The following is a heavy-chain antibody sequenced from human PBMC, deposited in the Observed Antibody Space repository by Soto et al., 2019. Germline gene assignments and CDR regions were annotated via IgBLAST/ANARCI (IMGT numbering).Heavy chain of an antibody. V-gene: IGHV4-59*01. CDR2: IYYSGST. CDR1: GGAISSYY. CDR3: ARETAEITMFNAFDI. J-gene: IGHJ3*02. Sequence: XXTLCLPCTVCGGAISSYYWRWIPQPPGKGLEWIGYIYYSGSTNYNPSLKSRVTISVDTSKNQFSLKLSSVTAADTAVYYCARETAEITMFNAFDIWGQGTMVTVSS. D-gene: IGHD3-3*01.